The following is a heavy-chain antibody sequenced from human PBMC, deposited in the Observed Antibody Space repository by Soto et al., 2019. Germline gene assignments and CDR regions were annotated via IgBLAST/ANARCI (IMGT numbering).Heavy chain of an antibody. V-gene: IGHV4-4*02. J-gene: IGHJ4*02. CDR3: ARHRGGSCSGYSDL. CDR2: IFHSGST. CDR1: GVSINSSNW. D-gene: IGHD3-3*01. Sequence: PSETLSLTCAVSGVSINSSNWWTWVRQPPGQGLEWVGEIFHSGSTTYNPSLRSRVTISVYKSKNQFSLKLTSVTAADTAVYYRARHRGGSCSGYSDLWGQGTLVTVSS.